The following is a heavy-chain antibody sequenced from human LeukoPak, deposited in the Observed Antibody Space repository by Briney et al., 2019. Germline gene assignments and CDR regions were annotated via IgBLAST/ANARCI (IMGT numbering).Heavy chain of an antibody. J-gene: IGHJ3*02. V-gene: IGHV4-4*07. Sequence: SETLSLTCTVSGGSISSYYWSWIRQPAGKGLEWIGRIYVSGSTNYNPSLKRPVTISVDTSKNQFSLKLSSVTAAVTAVYYCARAPSWGRHAFDIWGQGTMVTVSS. CDR1: GGSISSYY. D-gene: IGHD3-16*01. CDR3: ARAPSWGRHAFDI. CDR2: IYVSGST.